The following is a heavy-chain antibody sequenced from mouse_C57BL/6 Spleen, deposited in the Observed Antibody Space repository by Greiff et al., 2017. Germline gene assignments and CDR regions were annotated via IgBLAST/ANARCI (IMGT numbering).Heavy chain of an antibody. CDR1: GYTFTSYW. Sequence: QVQLKQPGAELVRPGTSVKLSCKASGYTFTSYWMHWVKQRPGQGLEWIGVIDPSDSYTNYNQKFKGKATLTVDTSSSTAYMQLSSLTSEDSAVYYCARGDSDDYDLFAYWGQGTLVTVSA. J-gene: IGHJ3*01. D-gene: IGHD2-4*01. CDR2: IDPSDSYT. V-gene: IGHV1-59*01. CDR3: ARGDSDDYDLFAY.